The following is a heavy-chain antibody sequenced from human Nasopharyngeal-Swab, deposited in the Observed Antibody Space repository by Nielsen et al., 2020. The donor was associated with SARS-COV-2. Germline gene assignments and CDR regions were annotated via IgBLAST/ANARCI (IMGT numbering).Heavy chain of an antibody. V-gene: IGHV4-39*07. CDR2: IYYSGST. CDR1: GGSISSSSYY. Sequence: SETLSLTCTVSGGSISSSSYYWGWIRQPPGKGLEWIGSIYYSGSTYYNPSLKSRVTISVDTSKNQFSLKLSSVTAADTAVYYCARDDGPDYYGSGSPDYWGQGTLVIVSS. J-gene: IGHJ4*02. D-gene: IGHD3-10*01. CDR3: ARDDGPDYYGSGSPDY.